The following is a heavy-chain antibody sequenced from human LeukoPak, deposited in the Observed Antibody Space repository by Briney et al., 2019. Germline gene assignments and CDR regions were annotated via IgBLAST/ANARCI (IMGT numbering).Heavy chain of an antibody. D-gene: IGHD3-10*01. Sequence: GGSLRLSCAASGFTFSSYSMNWVRQAPGKGLEWVSYISSSSSTIYYADSVKGRFTISRDNAKNTLYLQMNSLRAEDTAVYYCAKDRGVHYYGSERGLFNWFDPWGQGTLVTVSS. J-gene: IGHJ5*02. CDR2: ISSSSSTI. CDR1: GFTFSSYS. V-gene: IGHV3-48*01. CDR3: AKDRGVHYYGSERGLFNWFDP.